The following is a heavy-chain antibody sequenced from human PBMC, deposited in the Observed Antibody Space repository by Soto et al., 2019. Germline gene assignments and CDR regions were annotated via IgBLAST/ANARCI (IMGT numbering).Heavy chain of an antibody. D-gene: IGHD3-22*01. J-gene: IGHJ4*02. CDR2: IYYSGST. V-gene: IGHV4-39*02. Sequence: SETLSLTCTVSGGSISSSSYYWGWIRQPPGKGLEWIGSIYYSGSTYYNPSLKSRVTISVDTSKNQFSLKLSSVTAADTAVYYCARDSSGYPWVGFDYWGQGTLVTVS. CDR3: ARDSSGYPWVGFDY. CDR1: GGSISSSSYY.